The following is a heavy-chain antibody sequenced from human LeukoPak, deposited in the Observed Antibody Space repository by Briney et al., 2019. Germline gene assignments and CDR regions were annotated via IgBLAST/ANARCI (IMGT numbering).Heavy chain of an antibody. J-gene: IGHJ6*03. CDR2: ISWNSGSI. CDR1: GFTFDDYA. CDR3: AKGPSLDCSSTSCYSYYYYMDV. Sequence: GGSLRLSCAASGFTFDDYAMHWVRRAPGKGLEWVSGISWNSGSIGYADSVKGRFTISRDNAKNSLYLQMNSLRAEDTALYYCAKGPSLDCSSTSCYSYYYYMDVWGKGTTVTVS. V-gene: IGHV3-9*01. D-gene: IGHD2-2*01.